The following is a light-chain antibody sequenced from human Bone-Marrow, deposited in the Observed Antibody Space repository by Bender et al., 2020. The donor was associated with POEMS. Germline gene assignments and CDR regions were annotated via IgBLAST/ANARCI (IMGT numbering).Light chain of an antibody. J-gene: IGLJ3*02. CDR3: AVWDDSLDGWV. CDR1: SSNIGAHA. Sequence: QSVLTQPPSASGTPGQRVTISCSGGSSNIGAHAVNWYQHLPGTAPKLLIYSSNRRPSEVPDRFSGSRSGTSASLAISGLQSEDEADYCCAVWDDSLDGWVFGGGTKLTVL. CDR2: SSN. V-gene: IGLV1-44*01.